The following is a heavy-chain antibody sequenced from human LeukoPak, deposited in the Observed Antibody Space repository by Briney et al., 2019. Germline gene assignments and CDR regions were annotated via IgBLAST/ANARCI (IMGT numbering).Heavy chain of an antibody. CDR2: ISSSSSYI. Sequence: PGGSLRLSCAASGFTFSSYSMKWVRQAPGKGLEWVSSISSSSSYIYYADSVKGRFTISRDNAKNSLYLQMNSLRAEDTAVYYCARSRGWTPDYYDSSGYSLDAFDIWGQGTMVTVSS. CDR1: GFTFSSYS. CDR3: ARSRGWTPDYYDSSGYSLDAFDI. D-gene: IGHD3-22*01. J-gene: IGHJ3*02. V-gene: IGHV3-21*01.